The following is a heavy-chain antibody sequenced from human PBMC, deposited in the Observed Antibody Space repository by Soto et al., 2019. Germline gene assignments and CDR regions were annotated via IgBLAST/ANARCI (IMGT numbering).Heavy chain of an antibody. CDR3: ATWHEREHAYDV. J-gene: IGHJ3*01. Sequence: GGSLRLSCAAFGFTISGKKYVAWVRQAPGKGLEWVSALYDIDGSSYADSVKGRFTTSSDSSKTTVYLQMNDLRPDDTAVYYCATWHEREHAYDVWGLGTTVTVSS. CDR2: LYDIDGS. V-gene: IGHV3-53*01. D-gene: IGHD1-1*01. CDR1: GFTISGKKY.